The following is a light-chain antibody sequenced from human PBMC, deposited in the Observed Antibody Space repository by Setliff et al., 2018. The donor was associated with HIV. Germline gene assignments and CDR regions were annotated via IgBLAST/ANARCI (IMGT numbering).Light chain of an antibody. CDR2: EGS. Sequence: LTQPASVSGSPGQSITISCTGTSSDVGSYNLVSWYQQHPGKAPKLMIYEGSKRPSGVSNRFSGSKSGNTASLTISGLQAEDEADYYCCSYAGSSTTYVFGTGTKVTVL. J-gene: IGLJ1*01. CDR3: CSYAGSSTTYV. V-gene: IGLV2-23*01. CDR1: SSDVGSYNL.